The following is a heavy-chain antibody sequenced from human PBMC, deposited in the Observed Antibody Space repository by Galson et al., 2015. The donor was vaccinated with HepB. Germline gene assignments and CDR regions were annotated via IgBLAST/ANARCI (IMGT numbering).Heavy chain of an antibody. J-gene: IGHJ6*02. CDR2: IWYDGSNK. CDR1: GFTFSSYG. V-gene: IGHV3-33*01. D-gene: IGHD5-18*01. CDR3: ARDRIQLWTSLYGMDV. Sequence: SLRLSCAASGFTFSSYGMHWVRQAPGKGLEWVAVIWYDGSNKYYADSVKGRFTISRDNSKNTLYLQMNSLRAEDTAVYYCARDRIQLWTSLYGMDVWGQGTTVTVSS.